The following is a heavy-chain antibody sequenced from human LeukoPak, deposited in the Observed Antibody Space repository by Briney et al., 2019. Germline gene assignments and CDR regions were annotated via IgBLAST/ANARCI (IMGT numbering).Heavy chain of an antibody. V-gene: IGHV1-8*01. CDR2: MNPNSGNT. Sequence: ASVKVSCKASGYTFTSYDINWVRQAPGQGLEWMGWMNPNSGNTVYAQKFQGRVTMTSNTSISTAYMELSSLRSEDTAVYYCAKARYYDFWSATIEKTNWFDPWGQGTLVTVSS. CDR3: AKARYYDFWSATIEKTNWFDP. D-gene: IGHD3-3*01. J-gene: IGHJ5*02. CDR1: GYTFTSYD.